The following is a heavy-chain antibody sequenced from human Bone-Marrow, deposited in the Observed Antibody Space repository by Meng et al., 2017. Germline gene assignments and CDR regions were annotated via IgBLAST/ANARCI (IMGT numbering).Heavy chain of an antibody. CDR2: ISSSSSYI. CDR3: ARDLTLYSSGWYAFFDY. J-gene: IGHJ4*02. V-gene: IGHV3-21*01. Sequence: GESLKISCAASGFTFSHYAMSWVRQAPGKGLEWVSSISSSSSYIYYADSVKGRFTISRDNAKNSLYLQMNSLRAEDTAVYYCARDLTLYSSGWYAFFDYWGQGTLVTVSS. D-gene: IGHD6-19*01. CDR1: GFTFSHYA.